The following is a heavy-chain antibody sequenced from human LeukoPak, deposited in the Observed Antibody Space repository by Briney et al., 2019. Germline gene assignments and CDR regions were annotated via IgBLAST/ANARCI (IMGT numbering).Heavy chain of an antibody. CDR2: INHSGST. CDR1: GGSFSGYY. V-gene: IGHV4-34*01. CDR3: ARGRRYQLLHNWFDP. D-gene: IGHD2-2*01. Sequence: SETLSLTCAVYGGSFSGYYWSWIRQPPGKGLEWIGEINHSGSTNYNPSLKSRVTISVDTSKNQFSLKLSSVTAADTAVYYCARGRRYQLLHNWFDPWGQGTLVTVS. J-gene: IGHJ5*02.